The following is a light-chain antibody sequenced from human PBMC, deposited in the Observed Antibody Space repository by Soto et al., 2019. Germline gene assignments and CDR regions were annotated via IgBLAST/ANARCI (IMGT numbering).Light chain of an antibody. V-gene: IGLV2-8*01. J-gene: IGLJ1*01. Sequence: QSVLTQPPSASGSPAQSVTISRTGTSSDVGAYNYVSWYQQHPGKAPKLLIYEVSKRPSGVPDRFSGSKSGNTASLTVSGLQAEDEADYYCCSYAGSDTYVFGTGTKVT. CDR2: EVS. CDR3: CSYAGSDTYV. CDR1: SSDVGAYNY.